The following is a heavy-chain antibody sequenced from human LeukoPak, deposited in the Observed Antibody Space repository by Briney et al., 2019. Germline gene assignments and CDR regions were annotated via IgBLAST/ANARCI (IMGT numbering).Heavy chain of an antibody. Sequence: SETLSLTCTVSGYSISSGYYWGWIRQPPGKGLEWIGSIYHSGSTYYNPSLKSRVTISVDTSKNQFSLKLSSVTAADTAVYYCARADGFWSGSYHGYYYYYMDVWGKGTTVTVSS. V-gene: IGHV4-38-2*02. J-gene: IGHJ6*03. CDR3: ARADGFWSGSYHGYYYYYMDV. CDR1: GYSISSGYY. CDR2: IYHSGST. D-gene: IGHD3-3*01.